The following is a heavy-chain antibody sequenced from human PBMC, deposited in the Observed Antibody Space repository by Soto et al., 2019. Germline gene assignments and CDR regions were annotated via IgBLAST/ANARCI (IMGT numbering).Heavy chain of an antibody. J-gene: IGHJ4*02. D-gene: IGHD6-19*01. CDR1: GFTFSSYS. CDR2: ISSSSSTI. V-gene: IGHV3-48*02. Sequence: VQLVESGGGLVQPGGSLRLSCAASGFTFSSYSMNWVRQAPGKGLEWVSYISSSSSTIYYADSVKGRFTISRDNAKNSLYLQMNSPRDEDTAVYYCARGRGEQWLIKIYYFDYWGQGTLVTVSS. CDR3: ARGRGEQWLIKIYYFDY.